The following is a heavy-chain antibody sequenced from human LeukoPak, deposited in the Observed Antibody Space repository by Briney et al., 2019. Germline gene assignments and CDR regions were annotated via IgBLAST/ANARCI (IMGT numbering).Heavy chain of an antibody. D-gene: IGHD3-10*01. CDR3: AGGFGSYSPDY. CDR1: GFTFSSYA. CDR2: ISYDGSNK. Sequence: PGRSLRLSCAASGFTFSSYAMHWVRQAPGKGLEWVAVISYDGSNKYYADSVKGRFTISRDNAKSALYLQMNSLRAEDTAVYYCAGGFGSYSPDYWGQGTLVTVSS. J-gene: IGHJ4*02. V-gene: IGHV3-30-3*01.